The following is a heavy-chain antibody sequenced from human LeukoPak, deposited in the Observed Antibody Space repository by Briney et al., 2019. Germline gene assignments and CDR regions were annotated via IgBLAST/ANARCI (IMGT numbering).Heavy chain of an antibody. V-gene: IGHV4-34*01. CDR3: ARVRSYGPGSYYNPYYFDY. Sequence: SETLSLTCAAYGGTFSGYYWSWIRQPPGKGLEWIGEINHSGSTNYNPSLKSRVTISVDTSKNQFDLKLSSVTAADTAVYYCARVRSYGPGSYYNPYYFDYWGQGTLVTVSS. D-gene: IGHD3-10*01. CDR1: GGTFSGYY. CDR2: INHSGST. J-gene: IGHJ4*02.